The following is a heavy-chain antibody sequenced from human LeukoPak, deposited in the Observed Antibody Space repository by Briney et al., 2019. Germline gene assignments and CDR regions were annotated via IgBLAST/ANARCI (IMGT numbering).Heavy chain of an antibody. CDR3: TRYDSSRFDP. V-gene: IGHV3-30*03. Sequence: GKSLRLSCAGSGFTFSGYGMHWVRRAPGKGLEWVTGIAYDGSRKHYADSVKGRFTISRDNSRNTMDLQMNSLRVEDTAVYHCTRYDSSRFDPWGQGTLVIVSS. D-gene: IGHD3-3*01. J-gene: IGHJ5*02. CDR1: GFTFSGYG. CDR2: IAYDGSRK.